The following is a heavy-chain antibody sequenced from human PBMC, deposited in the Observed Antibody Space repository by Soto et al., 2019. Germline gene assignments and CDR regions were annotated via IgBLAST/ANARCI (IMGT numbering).Heavy chain of an antibody. D-gene: IGHD3-9*01. Sequence: SGPTLVNPTQTLNLTCPSSRFSLSTSGVGVGWVRQHPGRALEWLALIHWDGDKRYSPSLKTTRTITRDTSKNQVVLTVNNVDPVDTATYLCSHITFHYDILTAYYKGDSDSWCQGALVTVSS. CDR3: SHITFHYDILTAYYKGDSDS. CDR1: RFSLSTSGVG. CDR2: IHWDGDK. J-gene: IGHJ4*02. V-gene: IGHV2-5*02.